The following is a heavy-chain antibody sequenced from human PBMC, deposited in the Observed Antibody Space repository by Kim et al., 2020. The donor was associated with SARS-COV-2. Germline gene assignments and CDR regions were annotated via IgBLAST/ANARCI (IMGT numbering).Heavy chain of an antibody. CDR2: IYYSGST. D-gene: IGHD3-10*01. CDR1: GGSISSSSYY. J-gene: IGHJ4*02. CDR3: ASNYYGSGRPDY. Sequence: SETLSLTCTVSGGSISSSSYYWGWIRQPPGKGLEWIGSIYYSGSTYYNPSLKSRVTISVDTSKNQFSLKLSSVTAADTAVYYCASNYYGSGRPDYWGQGTLVTVSS. V-gene: IGHV4-39*07.